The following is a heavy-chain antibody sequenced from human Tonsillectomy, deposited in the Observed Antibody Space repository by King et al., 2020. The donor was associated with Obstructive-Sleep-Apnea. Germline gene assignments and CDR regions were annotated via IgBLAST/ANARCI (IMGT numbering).Heavy chain of an antibody. J-gene: IGHJ4*02. CDR1: GFTFSDFY. CDR3: ARGGYSSIRVY. D-gene: IGHD6-13*01. V-gene: IGHV3-11*06. CDR2: ISSVSDYT. Sequence: QLVQSGGGLVKPGGSLRLSCAASGFTFSDFYMSWIRQAPGKGLEWVAYISSVSDYTHYADSVKGRFTISRDNAKNSLYLQMNSLRADDTAVYYCARGGYSSIRVYWGQGTLVTVSS.